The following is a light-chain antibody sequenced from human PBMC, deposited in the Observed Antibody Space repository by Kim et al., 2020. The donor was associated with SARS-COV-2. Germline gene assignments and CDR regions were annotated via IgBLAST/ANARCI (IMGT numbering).Light chain of an antibody. Sequence: STSVGYRVTITCRAGQGIGRYLAWYQQKPGEAPKVLIHTASTLQTGVPSRFSGSGSGTDFALTISSLQPEDSATYFCQQLNTYPYTFGQGTKLEI. CDR2: TAS. J-gene: IGKJ2*01. CDR1: QGIGRY. V-gene: IGKV1-9*01. CDR3: QQLNTYPYT.